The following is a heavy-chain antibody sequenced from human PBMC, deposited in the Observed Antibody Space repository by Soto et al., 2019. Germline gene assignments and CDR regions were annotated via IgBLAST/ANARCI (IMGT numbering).Heavy chain of an antibody. Sequence: ASVKVSCKASGYTFTSYGISWVRQAPGQGLEWMGGFDPEDGETNYAQKFQGRVTMTEDTSTDTAYMELSSLRSEDTAVYYCATSFPHYDILTGPTDYWGQGTLVTVSS. D-gene: IGHD3-9*01. CDR3: ATSFPHYDILTGPTDY. CDR1: GYTFTSYG. V-gene: IGHV1-24*01. J-gene: IGHJ4*02. CDR2: FDPEDGET.